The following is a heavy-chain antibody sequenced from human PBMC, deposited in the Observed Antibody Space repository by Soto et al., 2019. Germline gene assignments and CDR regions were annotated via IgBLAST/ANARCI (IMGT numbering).Heavy chain of an antibody. CDR2: LSGSGGST. V-gene: IGHV3-23*01. J-gene: IGHJ6*02. CDR1: GFTISSYA. D-gene: IGHD2-2*01. Sequence: GGSLRLSCAASGFTISSYAMSWVRQAPGKGLEWVSGLSGSGGSTYYADSVKGRFTISRDNSKNTLYLQMNGLRAEDTAVYYCAKPPHYCSSTSCYYDMDVWGQGTTVTVSS. CDR3: AKPPHYCSSTSCYYDMDV.